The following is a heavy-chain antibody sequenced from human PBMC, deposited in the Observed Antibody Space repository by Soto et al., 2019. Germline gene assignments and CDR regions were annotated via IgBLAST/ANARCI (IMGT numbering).Heavy chain of an antibody. CDR1: GYTFRIYL. D-gene: IGHD2-8*01. Sequence: QVQLVQSGAEVKKPGASVKVSCKTSGYTFRIYLIPGVQQPPGQAFEWVGWISAYSGSTNYAQNLQGRVTMTTDTFTSTVYMELRSLRYDDTAVYYCARDLGGVLMALDPWGQGTLVTVSS. V-gene: IGHV1-18*04. J-gene: IGHJ5*02. CDR3: ARDLGGVLMALDP. CDR2: ISAYSGST.